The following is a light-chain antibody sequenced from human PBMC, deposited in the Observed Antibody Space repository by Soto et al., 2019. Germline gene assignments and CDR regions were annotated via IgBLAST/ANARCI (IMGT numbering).Light chain of an antibody. Sequence: EVVVTQSPATLSLSPGERASLSCRASQNVNSNLAWYQQKPGQAPRLLIYGASTRATGIPTRFSGSGSATEFTLTISSRQSEDFAVYICHQYDTWPPWTFGQGTKVE. V-gene: IGKV3D-15*01. J-gene: IGKJ1*01. CDR1: QNVNSN. CDR2: GAS. CDR3: HQYDTWPPWT.